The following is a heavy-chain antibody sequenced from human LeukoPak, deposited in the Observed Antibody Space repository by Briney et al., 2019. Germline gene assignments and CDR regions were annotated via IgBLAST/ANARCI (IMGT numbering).Heavy chain of an antibody. CDR3: STDLRWELQVVY. CDR1: GFTFSNAW. D-gene: IGHD4-23*01. Sequence: GGSLRLSCAASGFTFSNAWMSWVRQASGKGLEWIGRIRSKTDGGTTDYAAPVKDRFTISRDDSKSTLYLQMNSLKTEDTAVYYCSTDLRWELQVVYWGQGTLVTVSS. V-gene: IGHV3-15*01. J-gene: IGHJ4*02. CDR2: IRSKTDGGTT.